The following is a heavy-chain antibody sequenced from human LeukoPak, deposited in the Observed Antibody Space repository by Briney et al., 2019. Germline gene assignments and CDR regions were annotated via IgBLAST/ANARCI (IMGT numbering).Heavy chain of an antibody. Sequence: SETLSLTCSVSGGSISSYSWTWIRQPAGKGLEWIGRIYATGSTNYNPSLKSRVTMSVDTSKSQFSPNLSSVTAADTAVYYCARAPAGSSKYEYWGQGILVTVSS. CDR2: IYATGST. CDR3: ARAPAGSSKYEY. CDR1: GGSISSYS. V-gene: IGHV4-4*07. J-gene: IGHJ4*02. D-gene: IGHD6-13*01.